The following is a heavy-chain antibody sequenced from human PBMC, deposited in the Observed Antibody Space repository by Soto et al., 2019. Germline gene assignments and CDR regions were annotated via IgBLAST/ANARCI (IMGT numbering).Heavy chain of an antibody. Sequence: EVQLVQSGAEVKKPGESLKISCRGSGYTFTSYFISWVRQMPGKGLEWMGRIDASDSNTNYNPSFQGHVIISADKSISTAYLQWSSLKASDTAMYYCARHEPLMNWKPPQDRFNLWGQGTLVTVSS. CDR1: GYTFTSYF. J-gene: IGHJ5*02. CDR3: ARHEPLMNWKPPQDRFNL. D-gene: IGHD1-1*01. V-gene: IGHV5-10-1*03. CDR2: IDASDSNT.